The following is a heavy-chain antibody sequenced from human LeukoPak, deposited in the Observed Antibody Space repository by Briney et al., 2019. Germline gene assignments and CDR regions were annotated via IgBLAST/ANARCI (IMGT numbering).Heavy chain of an antibody. D-gene: IGHD6-19*01. V-gene: IGHV4-59*01. CDR1: GGSISSYY. CDR3: ARGIAVADFDY. Sequence: TSETLSLTCTVSGGSISSYYWSWIRQPPGKGLEWIGYIYYSGSTNYNPSLKSRVTISVDTSKNQFSLKLSSVTAADTAVYYCARGIAVADFDYWGQGTLVTVSS. CDR2: IYYSGST. J-gene: IGHJ4*02.